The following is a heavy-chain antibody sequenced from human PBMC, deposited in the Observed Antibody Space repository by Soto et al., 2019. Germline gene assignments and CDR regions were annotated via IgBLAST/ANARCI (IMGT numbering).Heavy chain of an antibody. CDR2: ISYDGSKK. CDR3: AKDEGSGWYAPFDY. J-gene: IGHJ4*02. V-gene: IGHV3-30*18. CDR1: GFTFSSYG. Sequence: ESGGGVVQTGTSLRLSCAASGFTFSSYGMHWVRQAPGKGLEWVAVISYDGSKKYYADSVEGRFTISRDNSKNTVFLQMNSLRAEDTAVYYCAKDEGSGWYAPFDYWGQGTLVTVPS. D-gene: IGHD6-19*01.